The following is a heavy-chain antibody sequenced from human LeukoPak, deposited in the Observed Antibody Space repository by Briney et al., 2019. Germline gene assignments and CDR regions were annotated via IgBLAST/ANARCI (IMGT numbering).Heavy chain of an antibody. V-gene: IGHV3-43*02. Sequence: PAGSLRLSCAASGFTFHLYAMHWVRLAPGKGLEWVSLITEDGRSTYYADSVKGRFTISRDNAKNSLSLQMNSLRAEDTAVYYCARAIAVAGPYYFDYWGQGTLVTVSS. CDR2: ITEDGRST. CDR1: GFTFHLYA. J-gene: IGHJ4*02. CDR3: ARAIAVAGPYYFDY. D-gene: IGHD6-19*01.